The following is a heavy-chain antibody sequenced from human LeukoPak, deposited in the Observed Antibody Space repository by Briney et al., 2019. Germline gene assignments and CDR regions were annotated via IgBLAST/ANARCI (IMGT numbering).Heavy chain of an antibody. Sequence: PGGSLRLSCAASGFSVGDYYMNWIRQAPGKGLEWVSYISNGDTTIYYADSLKGRLTISRDNAKNSLYLQMNGLRPEDTAVYYCARDRDYYGSGSYGMDVWGQGTTVTVSS. CDR1: GFSVGDYY. CDR2: ISNGDTTI. J-gene: IGHJ6*02. CDR3: ARDRDYYGSGSYGMDV. D-gene: IGHD3-10*01. V-gene: IGHV3-11*01.